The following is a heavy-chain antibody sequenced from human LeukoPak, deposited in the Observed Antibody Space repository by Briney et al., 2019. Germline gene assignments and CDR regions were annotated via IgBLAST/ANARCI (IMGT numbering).Heavy chain of an antibody. CDR2: IIPIFGTA. D-gene: IGHD3-22*01. J-gene: IGHJ3*02. V-gene: IGHV1-69*13. CDR3: ARPTYYYDSSGYPLTSDAFDI. Sequence: SVKVSCEASGGTFSSYAISWVRQAPGQGLEWMGGIIPIFGTANYAQKFQGRVTITADESTSTAYMELSSLRSEDTAVYYCARPTYYYDSSGYPLTSDAFDIWGQGTMVTVSS. CDR1: GGTFSSYA.